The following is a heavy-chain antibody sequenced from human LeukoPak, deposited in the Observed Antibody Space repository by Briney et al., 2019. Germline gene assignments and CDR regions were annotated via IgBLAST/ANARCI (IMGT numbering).Heavy chain of an antibody. V-gene: IGHV3-9*01. CDR3: AKVLVPAAFKDAFDI. J-gene: IGHJ3*02. D-gene: IGHD2-2*01. Sequence: PGRSLRLSCAASGFTLDDYAMHWVRQAPGKGLEWVSGISWNSGSIGYADSVKGRFTISRDNAKNSLYLRMNSLRAEDTALYYCAKVLVPAAFKDAFDIWGQGTMVTVSS. CDR1: GFTLDDYA. CDR2: ISWNSGSI.